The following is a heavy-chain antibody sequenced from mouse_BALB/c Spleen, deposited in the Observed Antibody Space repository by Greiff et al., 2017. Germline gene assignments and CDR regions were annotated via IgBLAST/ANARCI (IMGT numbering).Heavy chain of an antibody. CDR2: IDPANGNT. CDR1: GFNIKDTY. V-gene: IGHV14-3*02. J-gene: IGHJ3*01. CDR3: ARISRDWFAY. Sequence: EVKLQESGAELVKPGASVKLSCTASGFNIKDTYMHWVKQRPEQGLEWIGRIDPANGNTKYDPKFQGKATITADTSSNTAYLQLSSLTSEDTAVYYCARISRDWFAYWGQGTLVTVSA.